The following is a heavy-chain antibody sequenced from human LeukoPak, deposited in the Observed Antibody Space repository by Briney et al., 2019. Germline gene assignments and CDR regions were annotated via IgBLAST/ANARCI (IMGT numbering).Heavy chain of an antibody. D-gene: IGHD6-13*01. CDR3: AKDLSSSWYTEYFQH. J-gene: IGHJ1*01. V-gene: IGHV3-23*01. CDR1: GFTFNYYA. Sequence: PGRSLRLSCAASGFTFNYYATHWVRQAPGKGLEWVSAISGSGGSTYYADSVKGRFTISRDNSKNTLYLQMNSLRAEDTAVYYCAKDLSSSWYTEYFQHWGQGTLVTVSS. CDR2: ISGSGGST.